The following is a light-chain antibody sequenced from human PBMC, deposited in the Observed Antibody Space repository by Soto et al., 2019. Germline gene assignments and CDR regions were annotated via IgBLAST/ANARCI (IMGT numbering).Light chain of an antibody. CDR3: QHYNSYSEA. V-gene: IGKV1-5*03. CDR1: QTISSW. Sequence: DIQMTQSPSTPSGSVGDRVTITCRASQTISSWLAWYQQKPGKAPKLLIYKASTLKSGVPSRFSGSGSGTESTLTISSLQPDDFATYYCQHYNSYSEAFXQGTKVDNK. CDR2: KAS. J-gene: IGKJ1*01.